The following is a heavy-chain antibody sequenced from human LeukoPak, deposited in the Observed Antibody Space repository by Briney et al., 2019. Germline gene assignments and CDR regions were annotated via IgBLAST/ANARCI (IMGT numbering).Heavy chain of an antibody. D-gene: IGHD1-26*01. CDR2: INWNGGST. Sequence: GGSLRLSCAASGFTFDDYGMSWVRQAPGKGLEWVSGINWNGGSTGYADSVKGRFTISRDNAKNSLYLQMNSLRAEDTALYYCASSWWELHEARFDHWGQGTLVTVSS. V-gene: IGHV3-20*04. J-gene: IGHJ4*02. CDR3: ASSWWELHEARFDH. CDR1: GFTFDDYG.